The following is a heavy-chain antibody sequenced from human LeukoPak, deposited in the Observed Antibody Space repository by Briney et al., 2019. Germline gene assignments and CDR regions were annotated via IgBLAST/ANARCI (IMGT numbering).Heavy chain of an antibody. J-gene: IGHJ4*02. V-gene: IGHV3-7*01. Sequence: GGSLRLSCAASRFIFSSYAMSWVRQAPGKGLEWVASIKHDGSEKYYVDSVRGRFTISRDNTKNLLYLQMSSLRAEDTAVYYCATDRGWRTSGYYLYYFEYWGQGTLVTFSS. D-gene: IGHD3-3*01. CDR2: IKHDGSEK. CDR1: RFIFSSYA. CDR3: ATDRGWRTSGYYLYYFEY.